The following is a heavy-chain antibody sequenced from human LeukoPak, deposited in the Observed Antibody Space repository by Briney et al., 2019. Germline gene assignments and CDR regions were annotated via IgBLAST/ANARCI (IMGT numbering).Heavy chain of an antibody. CDR1: GYTFTGSY. J-gene: IGHJ4*02. CDR3: AREGYDFWSGYYTY. V-gene: IGHV1-2*02. D-gene: IGHD3-3*01. CDR2: INPNSGGT. Sequence: ASVKVSCKASGYTFTGSYMHWVRQAPGQGLEWMGWINPNSGGTNYAQKFQGRVTMTRDTSISTAYMELSRLRSDDTAVYYCAREGYDFWSGYYTYWGQGTLVTVSS.